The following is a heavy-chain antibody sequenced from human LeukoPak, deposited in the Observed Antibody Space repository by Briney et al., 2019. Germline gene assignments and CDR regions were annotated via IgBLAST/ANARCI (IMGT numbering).Heavy chain of an antibody. V-gene: IGHV4-59*01. D-gene: IGHD2-15*01. J-gene: IGHJ4*02. CDR3: ARLGYCYDTHCLDDY. CDR1: GGSIIGYY. Sequence: LETLSLTCTVSGGSIIGYYWSWFRQPPGKGLDWIGYIHYSGSTNYNPPLRSRVTISVDTSKNQFSLRLTSVTAADTAVYYCARLGYCYDTHCLDDYWGQGALVTVSS. CDR2: IHYSGST.